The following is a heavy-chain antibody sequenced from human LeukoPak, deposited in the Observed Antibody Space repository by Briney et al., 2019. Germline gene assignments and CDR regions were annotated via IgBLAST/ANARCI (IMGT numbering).Heavy chain of an antibody. CDR3: ARTILPYYYDSSGSNDAFDI. CDR2: IYSCESYT. D-gene: IGHD3-22*01. Sequence: GESLKTSCKGSGYSFTSYWIGRVRQMPGKGLEWMGIIYSCESYTRYSPSFEGQVTISADKSISTAYLQWSSLKASDTAMYYCARTILPYYYDSSGSNDAFDIWGQGTMVTVSS. V-gene: IGHV5-51*01. CDR1: GYSFTSYW. J-gene: IGHJ3*02.